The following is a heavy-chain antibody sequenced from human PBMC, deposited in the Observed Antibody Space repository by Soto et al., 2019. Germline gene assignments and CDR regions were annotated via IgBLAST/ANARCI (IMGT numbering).Heavy chain of an antibody. CDR1: GGSTSSYY. CDR3: ARGGYCSGGSCYGVISNWFDP. Sequence: SETLSLTCTVSGGSTSSYYWSWIRQPPGKGLEWIGYIYYSGSTNYNPSLKSRVTISVDTSKNQFSLKLSSVTAADTAVYYCARGGYCSGGSCYGVISNWFDPWGQGTLVTVSS. V-gene: IGHV4-59*08. J-gene: IGHJ5*02. D-gene: IGHD2-15*01. CDR2: IYYSGST.